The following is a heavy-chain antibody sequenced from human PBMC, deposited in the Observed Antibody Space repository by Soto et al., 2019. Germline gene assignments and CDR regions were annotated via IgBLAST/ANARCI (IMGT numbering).Heavy chain of an antibody. J-gene: IGHJ4*02. CDR1: GFTFSSYA. CDR2: ISYDGSNK. Sequence: QVQLVESGGGVVQPGRSLRLSCAASGFTFSSYAMHWVRQAPGKGLEWVAVISYDGSNKYYADSVKGRFTISRDNSKNTLYLQMNRLRAEDTAVYYCAHKVDYWGQGTLVTVSS. CDR3: AHKVDY. V-gene: IGHV3-30-3*01.